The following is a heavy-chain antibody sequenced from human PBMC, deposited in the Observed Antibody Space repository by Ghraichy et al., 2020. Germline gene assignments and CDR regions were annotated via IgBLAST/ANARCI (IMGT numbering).Heavy chain of an antibody. J-gene: IGHJ6*02. CDR3: ARDLSNSGWESGMDV. CDR2: LIPNFGTA. Sequence: SVKVSCKVSGGRFDNYSINWVRQAPGQGLEWLGALIPNFGTANYAQKFQGRLTISADKSTRTAYMELRSLKSGDAAVYYCARDLSNSGWESGMDVWGQGTTGIVSS. CDR1: GGRFDNYS. V-gene: IGHV1-69*06. D-gene: IGHD6-19*01.